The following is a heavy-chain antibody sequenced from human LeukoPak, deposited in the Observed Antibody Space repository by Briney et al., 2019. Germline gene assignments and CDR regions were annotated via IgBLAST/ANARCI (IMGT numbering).Heavy chain of an antibody. D-gene: IGHD3-22*01. CDR2: INPSGGST. Sequence: ASVKVSRKASGYTFTSYYMHWVRQARGQGLEWMGIINPSGGSTRYAQEFQGRVTMTRDTSTSTVYMELSSLRSEDTAVYYCARGAKYYYDSSGYYGSFDYWGQGILVTVSS. CDR3: ARGAKYYYDSSGYYGSFDY. CDR1: GYTFTSYY. V-gene: IGHV1-46*01. J-gene: IGHJ4*02.